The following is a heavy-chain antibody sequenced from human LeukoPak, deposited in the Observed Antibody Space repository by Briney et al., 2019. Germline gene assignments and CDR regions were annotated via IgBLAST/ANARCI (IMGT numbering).Heavy chain of an antibody. D-gene: IGHD3-22*01. J-gene: IGHJ4*02. Sequence: GASVKVSCKASGYTFNSYYIHWVRQAPAQGLEWMGWINPNSAGTKYVQQFQGRVTMTRDTSISTAYLELTSLRSDDTAVYYCARDTRYYYDSSGYYYYWGEGTLVTVSS. CDR3: ARDTRYYYDSSGYYYY. CDR2: INPNSAGT. V-gene: IGHV1-2*02. CDR1: GYTFNSYY.